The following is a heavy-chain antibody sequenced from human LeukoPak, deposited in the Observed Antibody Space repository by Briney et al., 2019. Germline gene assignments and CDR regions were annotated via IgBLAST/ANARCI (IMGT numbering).Heavy chain of an antibody. CDR1: GFTFSGYA. J-gene: IGHJ3*01. CDR3: AKGRGWPPLFDV. Sequence: GGSLRLSCAASGFTFSGYAMSWVRQAPGKGLEWVSAISGSGGSTFYADSVQGRFTISSDNSKSTQFLQMDSLRAEDTAVYFCAKGRGWPPLFDVWGQGTMVTVSS. V-gene: IGHV3-23*01. CDR2: ISGSGGST. D-gene: IGHD2-15*01.